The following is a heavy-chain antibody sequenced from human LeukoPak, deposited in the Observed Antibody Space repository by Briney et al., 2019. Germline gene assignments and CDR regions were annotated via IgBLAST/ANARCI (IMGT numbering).Heavy chain of an antibody. CDR1: GFSFSSYW. V-gene: IGHV3-48*03. J-gene: IGHJ4*02. CDR2: ITASGRST. D-gene: IGHD3-16*01. CDR3: TRERRGSYYAFES. Sequence: GGSLRLSCAASGFSFSSYWMTWVRQAPGKGLEWISYITASGRSTNYADSVKGRFTISRDNAKNAVVLQMNSLRAEDTAVYYCTRERRGSYYAFESWGQGTLVSVSS.